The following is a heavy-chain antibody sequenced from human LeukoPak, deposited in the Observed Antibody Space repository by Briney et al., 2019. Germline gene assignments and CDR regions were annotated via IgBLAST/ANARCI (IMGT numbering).Heavy chain of an antibody. D-gene: IGHD3-3*01. CDR3: ARDRSISGVVTIDF. Sequence: GGSLRLSCAASGFSFSNSWMTWLRQSPGKGLEWVANIKQDGSETYYVDSVMDRFTISRLNAKNSVYLQMNSLRAEDTAVYYCARDRSISGVVTIDFWGQGTLVTVSS. CDR2: IKQDGSET. CDR1: GFSFSNSW. V-gene: IGHV3-7*01. J-gene: IGHJ4*02.